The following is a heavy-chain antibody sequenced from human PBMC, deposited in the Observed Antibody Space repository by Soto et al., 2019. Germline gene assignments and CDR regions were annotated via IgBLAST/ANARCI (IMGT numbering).Heavy chain of an antibody. Sequence: QLVESGGGLIQPGESLKLSCAASGLSVSTNFMSWVRQAPGKGLEWLAVIYSGGKTFYADSVKGRFTISKDNSENTLSLQMNSLRAEDTAVYYCTRDAPGERPYYFYYYGMDVWGQGTTVTVSS. J-gene: IGHJ6*02. CDR3: TRDAPGERPYYFYYYGMDV. CDR1: GLSVSTNF. CDR2: IYSGGKT. V-gene: IGHV3-53*01.